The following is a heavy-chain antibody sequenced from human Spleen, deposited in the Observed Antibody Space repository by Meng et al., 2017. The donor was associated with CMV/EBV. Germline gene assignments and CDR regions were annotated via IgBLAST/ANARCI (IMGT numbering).Heavy chain of an antibody. J-gene: IGHJ6*02. CDR2: IYSGGST. V-gene: IGHV3-53*01. CDR1: GFTVSNNY. Sequence: GESLKISCAASGFTVSNNYMSWVRQAPGKGLEWVSVIYSGGSTYYADSVKGRFTISRDNSKNTLYLQMNSLRAEDTAVYYCASSIFGVVMRTYYYYYGMDVWGQGTTVTVSS. D-gene: IGHD3-3*01. CDR3: ASSIFGVVMRTYYYYYGMDV.